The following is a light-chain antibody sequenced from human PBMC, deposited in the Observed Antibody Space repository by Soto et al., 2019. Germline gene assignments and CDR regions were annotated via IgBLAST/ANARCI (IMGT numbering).Light chain of an antibody. Sequence: EIVLTQSPGTLSLSPGERATLSCRASQSVSSSYLAWYQQKPGQAPRLLIYGASSSATGIPNRFSSSGSGTDFTLTISRLEPEDFAVYYCQQYGSSPPITFGQGTRLEIK. V-gene: IGKV3-20*01. CDR3: QQYGSSPPIT. CDR2: GAS. CDR1: QSVSSSY. J-gene: IGKJ5*01.